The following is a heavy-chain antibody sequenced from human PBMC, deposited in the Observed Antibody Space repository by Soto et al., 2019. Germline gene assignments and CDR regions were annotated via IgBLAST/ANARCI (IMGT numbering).Heavy chain of an antibody. D-gene: IGHD6-19*01. V-gene: IGHV1-69*13. J-gene: IGHJ4*02. Sequence: SVKVSCKSSVGTFSGYAISLVRQAPGQGLEWMGGIIPIFGTANYAQKFQGRVTITADESTSTAYMELSSLRSEDTAVYYCARGRYSSGWYRGEDYWGQGTLVTVSS. CDR3: ARGRYSSGWYRGEDY. CDR1: VGTFSGYA. CDR2: IIPIFGTA.